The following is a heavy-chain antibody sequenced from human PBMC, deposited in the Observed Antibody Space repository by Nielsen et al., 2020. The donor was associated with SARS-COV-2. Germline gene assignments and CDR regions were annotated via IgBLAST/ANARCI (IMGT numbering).Heavy chain of an antibody. D-gene: IGHD3-3*01. Sequence: SETLSLTCTVSGGSISSSSYYWGWIRQPPGKRLEWIGSIYYSGSTYYNPSLKSRVTISVDTSKNQFSLKLSSVTAADTAVYYCAGRKHDFWSGFYGMDVWGQGTTVTVSS. V-gene: IGHV4-39*01. CDR1: GGSISSSSYY. J-gene: IGHJ6*02. CDR2: IYYSGST. CDR3: AGRKHDFWSGFYGMDV.